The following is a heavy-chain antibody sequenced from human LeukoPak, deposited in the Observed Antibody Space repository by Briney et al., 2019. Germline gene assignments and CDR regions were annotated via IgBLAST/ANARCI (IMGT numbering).Heavy chain of an antibody. CDR3: ARDDPAYEFDY. J-gene: IGHJ4*02. Sequence: GASVNVSCKASGYTFTGYYMHWVRQAPGQGLEWMGWINPNSGGTKYAHKLQGRVTMTRNTSISPAYKELSRLTSDDTAVYYGARDDPAYEFDYWGQGTLVTVSS. CDR1: GYTFTGYY. V-gene: IGHV1-2*07. D-gene: IGHD3-3*01. CDR2: INPNSGGT.